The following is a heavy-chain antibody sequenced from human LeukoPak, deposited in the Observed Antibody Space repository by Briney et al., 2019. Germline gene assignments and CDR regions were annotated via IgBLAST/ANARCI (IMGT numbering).Heavy chain of an antibody. J-gene: IGHJ4*02. CDR3: ARERSGSSCQDY. D-gene: IGHD2-2*01. Sequence: GGSLRLSCAASGFTFSTYWMSWLRQAPGKRLEWVANIKQDGSEKYYVDSVKGRFTISRDNAKNSLYLQMNSLRADDTAVYYCARERSGSSCQDYWGRGTLVTVSS. CDR2: IKQDGSEK. V-gene: IGHV3-7*01. CDR1: GFTFSTYW.